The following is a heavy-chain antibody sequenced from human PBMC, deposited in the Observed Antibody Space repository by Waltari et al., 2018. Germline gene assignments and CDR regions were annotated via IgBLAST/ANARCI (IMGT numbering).Heavy chain of an antibody. CDR2: IYHSGGT. Sequence: QVQLQESGPGLVKPSETLSLTCAVSGYSISSGYYWGWIRQPPGKGLEWIGSIYHSGGTYYNPSLKSRVTISVDTSKNQFSLKLSSVTAADTAVYYCASLGRYCSGGSCPIDYWGQGTLVTVSS. V-gene: IGHV4-38-2*01. CDR3: ASLGRYCSGGSCPIDY. CDR1: GYSISSGYY. J-gene: IGHJ4*02. D-gene: IGHD2-15*01.